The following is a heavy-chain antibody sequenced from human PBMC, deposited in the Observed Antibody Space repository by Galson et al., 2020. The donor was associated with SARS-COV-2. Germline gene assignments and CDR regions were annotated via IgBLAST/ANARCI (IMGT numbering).Heavy chain of an antibody. CDR1: GFTFSSYG. Sequence: GESLKISCAASGFTFSSYGMHWVRQAPGKGLEWVAVIWYDGSNKYYADSVKGRFTISRDNSKNTLYLQMNSLRAEDTAVYYCARGSNVLRFLEWSNANYYMDVWGKGTTVTVSS. J-gene: IGHJ6*03. D-gene: IGHD3-3*01. CDR3: ARGSNVLRFLEWSNANYYMDV. CDR2: IWYDGSNK. V-gene: IGHV3-33*01.